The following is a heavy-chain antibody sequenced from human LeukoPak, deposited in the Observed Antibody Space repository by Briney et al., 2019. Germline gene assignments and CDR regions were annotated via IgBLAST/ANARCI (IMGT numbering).Heavy chain of an antibody. CDR3: ARSVGYSSGWPDFFFDY. D-gene: IGHD6-19*01. Sequence: PGGSLRLSCAASGFTFSSYGMHWVRQAPGKGLEWVAVIWYDGSNKYYADSVKDRFTISRDNSKNTLYLQMNSRRAEDTAVYYCARSVGYSSGWPDFFFDYWGQGTLVTVPS. CDR1: GFTFSSYG. CDR2: IWYDGSNK. J-gene: IGHJ4*02. V-gene: IGHV3-33*01.